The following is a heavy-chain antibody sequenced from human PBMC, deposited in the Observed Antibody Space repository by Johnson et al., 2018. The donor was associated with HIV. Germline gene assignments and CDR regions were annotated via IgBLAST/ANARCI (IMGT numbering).Heavy chain of an antibody. J-gene: IGHJ3*02. D-gene: IGHD2-15*01. CDR1: GFTFSSYW. CDR2: IKQDGSNT. V-gene: IGHV3-7*01. CDR3: AKWKYVSGDNCYSEFGVFDDAFDI. Sequence: VQLVESGGGLVQPGGSLRLSCAASGFTFSSYWMSWVRQAPGKGLEWVANIKQDGSNTYYADSVRGRFTLSRDNSKNTVYLQTNSLRAEDSAVYYCAKWKYVSGDNCYSEFGVFDDAFDIWGQGTMVTVSS.